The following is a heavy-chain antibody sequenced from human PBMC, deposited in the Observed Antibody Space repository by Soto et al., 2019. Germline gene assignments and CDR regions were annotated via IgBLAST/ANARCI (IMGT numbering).Heavy chain of an antibody. J-gene: IGHJ3*02. CDR3: ARVPGVSYGYFSAFDI. CDR2: IYYSGST. Sequence: QVQLQESGPGLVKPSQTLSLTCTVSGGSISSGGYYWSWIRQHPGKGLEWIGYIYYSGSTYYNPSLKSRVTISVDTSKNQFSLKLSSVTAADTAVYYCARVPGVSYGYFSAFDIWGQGTMVTVSS. D-gene: IGHD5-18*01. CDR1: GGSISSGGYY. V-gene: IGHV4-31*03.